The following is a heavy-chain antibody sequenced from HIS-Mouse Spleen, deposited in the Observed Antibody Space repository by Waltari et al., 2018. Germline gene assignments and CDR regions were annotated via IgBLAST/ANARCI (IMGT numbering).Heavy chain of an antibody. CDR2: IYYSGST. CDR1: VGSISSSRYH. V-gene: IGHV4-39*01. Sequence: QLQLQESGPGLVKPSETLSRTCTVPVGSISSSRYHWGWIRPPPGKGLEWIGSIYYSGSTYYNPSLKSRVTISVDTSKNQFSLKLSSVTAADTAVYYCARRRGWFDYWGQGTLVTVSS. D-gene: IGHD6-19*01. J-gene: IGHJ4*02. CDR3: ARRRGWFDY.